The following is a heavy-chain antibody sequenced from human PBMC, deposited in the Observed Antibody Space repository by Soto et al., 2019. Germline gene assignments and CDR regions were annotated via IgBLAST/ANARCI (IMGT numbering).Heavy chain of an antibody. CDR3: ARALGYRMFWFDP. V-gene: IGHV1-69*13. D-gene: IGHD4-4*01. CDR1: GGTFSSYA. Sequence: SVKVSCKASGGTFSSYAISWVRQAPGQGLERIGGIIPIFGTANYAQKFQGRVTITADESTSTAYMELSSLRSEDTAVYYCARALGYRMFWFDPWGQGTLVTVSS. CDR2: IIPIFGTA. J-gene: IGHJ5*02.